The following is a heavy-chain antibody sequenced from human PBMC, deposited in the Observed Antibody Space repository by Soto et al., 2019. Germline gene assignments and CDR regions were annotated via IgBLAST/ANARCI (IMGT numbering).Heavy chain of an antibody. J-gene: IGHJ3*02. CDR3: ARDHGSGSYYKDDAFDI. V-gene: IGHV1-18*01. CDR2: ISAYNGNT. CDR1: GYTFTSYG. D-gene: IGHD3-10*01. Sequence: ASVKVSCKASGYTFTSYGISWVRQAPGQGLEWMGWISAYNGNTSYAQKLQGRVTMTTDTSTSTAYMELRSLRSDDTAVYYCARDHGSGSYYKDDAFDIWGQGTMVTVS.